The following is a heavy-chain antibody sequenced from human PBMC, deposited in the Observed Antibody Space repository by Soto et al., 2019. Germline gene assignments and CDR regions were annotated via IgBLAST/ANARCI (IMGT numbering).Heavy chain of an antibody. CDR2: ISHSGST. J-gene: IGHJ4*02. V-gene: IGHV4-34*01. CDR1: GGSFSNYY. Sequence: SENVSLTCAVYGGSFSNYYWSWIRQPPGKGLEWIGEISHSGSTNYNPSIKSRVTISVDTSKNQFSLKLSSVTAADTAVYYCARGGGYCGSTSCYNDYWGQGALVTVSS. CDR3: ARGGGYCGSTSCYNDY. D-gene: IGHD2-2*02.